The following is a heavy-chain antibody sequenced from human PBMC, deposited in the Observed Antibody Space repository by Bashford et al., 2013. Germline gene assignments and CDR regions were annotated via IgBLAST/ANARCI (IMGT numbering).Heavy chain of an antibody. Sequence: VRQAPGQGLEWVSLIYAGGTTVYADSVKGRFSIARDNSKNTLYLQMNSLRVEDTAIYYCARGRTRSGSGWFLDHWGQGALVTVSS. J-gene: IGHJ4*02. D-gene: IGHD6-19*01. V-gene: IGHV3-53*01. CDR3: ARGRTRSGSGWFLDH. CDR2: IYAGGTT.